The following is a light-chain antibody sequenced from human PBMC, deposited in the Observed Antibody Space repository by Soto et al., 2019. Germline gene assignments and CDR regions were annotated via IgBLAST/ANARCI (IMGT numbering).Light chain of an antibody. CDR2: GAS. CDR3: QQYNNWPPWT. V-gene: IGKV3-15*01. Sequence: EIVMTQSPATLSVSAGERATLSCRAGQSVSSNLAWYQQKPGQAPRLLIYGASTRATGIPARFSGSGSGTEFTLTISSLQSEDFAVYYCQQYNNWPPWTFGQGTKVDIK. J-gene: IGKJ1*01. CDR1: QSVSSN.